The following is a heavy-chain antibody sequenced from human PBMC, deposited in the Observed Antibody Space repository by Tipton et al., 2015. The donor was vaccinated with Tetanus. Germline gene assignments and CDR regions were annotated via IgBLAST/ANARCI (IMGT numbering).Heavy chain of an antibody. CDR1: GGSISSYY. D-gene: IGHD1-26*01. J-gene: IGHJ4*02. V-gene: IGHV4-59*01. CDR2: IYYSGST. CDR3: ASHSGGYFQHYFDY. Sequence: TLSLTCNVSGGSISSYYWSWIRQPPGKGLEWIGYIYYSGSTNYNPSLKSRVTISVDTSKNQFSLRLTSVTAADTAVYYCASHSGGYFQHYFDYWGQGTLVTVSS.